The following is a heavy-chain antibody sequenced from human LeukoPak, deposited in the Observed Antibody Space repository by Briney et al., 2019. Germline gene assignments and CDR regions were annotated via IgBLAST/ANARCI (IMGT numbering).Heavy chain of an antibody. Sequence: GGSLRLSCAASGFTFSSYAMHWVRQAPGKGLEWVAVISYDGSNKYYADSVKGRFTISRDNSKNTLHLQMNSLRAEDTAVYYCARDPYGDFANRYYFDYWGQGTLVTVSS. CDR3: ARDPYGDFANRYYFDY. J-gene: IGHJ4*02. D-gene: IGHD4-17*01. CDR1: GFTFSSYA. CDR2: ISYDGSNK. V-gene: IGHV3-30*04.